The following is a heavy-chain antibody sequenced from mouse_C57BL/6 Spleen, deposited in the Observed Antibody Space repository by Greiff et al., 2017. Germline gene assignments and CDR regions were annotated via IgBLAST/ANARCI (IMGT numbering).Heavy chain of an antibody. CDR2: IYPGDGDT. CDR1: GYAFSSYW. CDR3: ARDGNYVWYYFDY. J-gene: IGHJ2*01. Sequence: QVQLQQSGAELVKPGASVKISCKASGYAFSSYWMNWVKQRPGKGLEWIGQIYPGDGDTNYNGKFKGKATLTADKSSSTAYMQRSSLTSEDSAVYFCARDGNYVWYYFDYWGQGTTLTVSS. D-gene: IGHD2-1*01. V-gene: IGHV1-80*01.